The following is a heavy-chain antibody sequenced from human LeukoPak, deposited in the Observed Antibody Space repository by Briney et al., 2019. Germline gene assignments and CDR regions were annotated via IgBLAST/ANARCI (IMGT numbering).Heavy chain of an antibody. CDR3: AKGTTTAPRYGMDV. D-gene: IGHD2/OR15-2a*01. CDR2: ISGSGGST. Sequence: GGSLRLSCAASGFTFRSYALTWVRQAPGKGLEWVSGISGSGGSTNYADSVKGRFTISRDNSKNTLYLHMSSLRAEDTAVYYCAKGTTTAPRYGMDVWGQGTTVIVSS. J-gene: IGHJ6*02. CDR1: GFTFRSYA. V-gene: IGHV3-23*01.